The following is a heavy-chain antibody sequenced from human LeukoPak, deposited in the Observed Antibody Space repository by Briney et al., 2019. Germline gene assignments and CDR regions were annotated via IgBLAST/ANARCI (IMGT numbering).Heavy chain of an antibody. Sequence: PSETLSLTCAVYGGSFSGYYWSWIRQPPGKGLEWIGEINHSGSTNYNPSPKSRVTISVDTSKNQFSLKLSSVTAADTAVYYCARIRNYYYYYMDVWGKGTTVTISS. CDR1: GGSFSGYY. V-gene: IGHV4-34*01. CDR3: ARIRNYYYYYMDV. CDR2: INHSGST. J-gene: IGHJ6*03.